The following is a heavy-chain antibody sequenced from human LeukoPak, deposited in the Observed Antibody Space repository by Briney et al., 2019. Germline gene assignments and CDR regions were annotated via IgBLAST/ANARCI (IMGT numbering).Heavy chain of an antibody. CDR3: ARAPITSPFYFDY. CDR1: GFAFDEHG. Sequence: GGSLRLSCTASGFAFDEHGMSRVRQVPGKGLEWVSGINWSGGSTGYADPLRGRFTISRDNAKNSLYLQMDSLRVEDTALYYCARAPITSPFYFDYWGQGTLVTVSS. D-gene: IGHD2-2*01. CDR2: INWSGGST. J-gene: IGHJ4*02. V-gene: IGHV3-20*04.